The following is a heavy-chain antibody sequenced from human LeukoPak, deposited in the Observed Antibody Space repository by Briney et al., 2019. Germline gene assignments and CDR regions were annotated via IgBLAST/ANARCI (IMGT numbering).Heavy chain of an antibody. Sequence: PSQTLSLTCTVSGGSISSGDYYWSWIRQPPGKGLEWIGYIYYSGSTYYNPSLKSRVTISVDTSKNQFSLKLSSVTAADTAVYYCARAREGWESLWFGFQFDYWGQGTLVTVSS. V-gene: IGHV4-30-4*01. CDR1: GGSISSGDYY. CDR3: ARAREGWESLWFGFQFDY. D-gene: IGHD3-10*01. CDR2: IYYSGST. J-gene: IGHJ4*02.